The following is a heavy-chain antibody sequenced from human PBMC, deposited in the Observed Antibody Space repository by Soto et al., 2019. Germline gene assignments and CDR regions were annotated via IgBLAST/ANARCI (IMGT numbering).Heavy chain of an antibody. CDR3: TRDRGELLSEINWFDP. J-gene: IGHJ5*02. Sequence: GGSLRLSCTASGFTFGDYAMSWFRQAPGKGLEWVGFIRSKAYGGTTEYAASVKGRFTISRDDSKSIAYLQMNSLKTEDTAVYYCTRDRGELLSEINWFDPWGQGTLVTV. CDR1: GFTFGDYA. CDR2: IRSKAYGGTT. V-gene: IGHV3-49*03. D-gene: IGHD1-26*01.